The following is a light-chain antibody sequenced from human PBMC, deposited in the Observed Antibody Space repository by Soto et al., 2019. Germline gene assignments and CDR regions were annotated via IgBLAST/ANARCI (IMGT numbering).Light chain of an antibody. CDR2: NGH. J-gene: IGLJ3*02. CDR3: AAWDDSLSGWV. V-gene: IGLV1-44*01. Sequence: QSVLTQPPSASGTPGQRVTISCSGGRSNIGSNSVNWYQQLPGTAPKLLISNGHQRPSGVPDRFSGSKSGTSASLAISGLRSEDEADYYCAAWDDSLSGWVFGGGTKVTVL. CDR1: RSNIGSNS.